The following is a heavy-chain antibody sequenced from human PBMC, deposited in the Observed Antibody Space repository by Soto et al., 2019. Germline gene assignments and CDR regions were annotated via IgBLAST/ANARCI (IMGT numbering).Heavy chain of an antibody. CDR1: GFTFGNYW. Sequence: EVQLVESGGGLVQPGGSLRLSCAASGFTFGNYWMHWVRQAPGKGLVWVSRVNPDGSGATYADSVKGRFTISRDNAKNTLYLQMNSLRGDDTAVYYCARDRALWCRDYWGQGTLVTVSS. D-gene: IGHD2-8*01. CDR2: VNPDGSGA. CDR3: ARDRALWCRDY. V-gene: IGHV3-74*01. J-gene: IGHJ4*02.